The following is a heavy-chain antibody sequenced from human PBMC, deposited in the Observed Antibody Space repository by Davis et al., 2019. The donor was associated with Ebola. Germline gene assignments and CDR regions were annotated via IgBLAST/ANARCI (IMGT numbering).Heavy chain of an antibody. CDR1: GFTFSSYG. D-gene: IGHD6-19*01. J-gene: IGHJ4*02. V-gene: IGHV3-33*03. CDR3: ASSSSGWYGDYFDY. Sequence: GESLKISCAASGFTFSSYGMHWVRQAPGKGLEWVAVIWYDGSNKYYADSVKGRFTISRDNAKNSLYLQMNSLRAEDTAVYYCASSSSGWYGDYFDYWGQGTLVTVSS. CDR2: IWYDGSNK.